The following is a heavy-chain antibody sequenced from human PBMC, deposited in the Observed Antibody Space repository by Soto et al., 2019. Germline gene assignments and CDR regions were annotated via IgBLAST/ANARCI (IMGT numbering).Heavy chain of an antibody. V-gene: IGHV4-59*01. J-gene: IGHJ4*02. CDR2: IYYSGST. CDR1: GGYISSYY. CDR3: ARANGDYESDY. D-gene: IGHD4-17*01. Sequence: SETLSLTCTVSGGYISSYYCSWIRQPPGKGLEWIGYIYYSGSTNYNPSLKSRVTISVDTSKNQFSLKLSSVTAADTAVYYCARANGDYESDYCGQGTLVTVSS.